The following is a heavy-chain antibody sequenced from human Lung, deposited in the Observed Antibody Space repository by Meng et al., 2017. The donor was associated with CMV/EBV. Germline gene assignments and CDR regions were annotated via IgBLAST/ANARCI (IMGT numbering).Heavy chain of an antibody. CDR3: ASFPPPGKQWLVTDY. CDR2: IYHSGST. Sequence: QVHPQEAGPGLVKPSGTLSLTCAVSGGSISSSNWWSWVRQPPGKGLEWIGEIYHSGSTNYNPSLKSRVTISVDKSKNQFSLKLSSVTAADTAVYYCASFPPPGKQWLVTDYWGQGTLVTVSS. CDR1: GGSISSSNW. V-gene: IGHV4-4*02. D-gene: IGHD6-19*01. J-gene: IGHJ4*02.